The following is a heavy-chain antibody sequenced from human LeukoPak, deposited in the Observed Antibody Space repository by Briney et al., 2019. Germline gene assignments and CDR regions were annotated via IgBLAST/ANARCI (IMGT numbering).Heavy chain of an antibody. V-gene: IGHV3-21*06. CDR3: ARNLPAADY. CDR2: ISSNSYHI. D-gene: IGHD2-2*01. Sequence: SGGSLRLSCAASGFTFSDQSMNWVRQAPGKGLEWVSSISSNSYHIFYADSVKGRFTISRDNAKNSLYLQMNNLRAEDTAVYHCARNLPAADYWGQGTLVTVSS. J-gene: IGHJ4*02. CDR1: GFTFSDQS.